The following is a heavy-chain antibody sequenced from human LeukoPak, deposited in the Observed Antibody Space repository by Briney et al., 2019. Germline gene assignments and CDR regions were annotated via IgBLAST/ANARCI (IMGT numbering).Heavy chain of an antibody. D-gene: IGHD3-16*01. CDR1: GFTFSSYA. CDR3: AKVLGVWGERYYYYGMDV. Sequence: PGGSLRLSCAASGFTFSSYAMSWVRQAPGKGLEWVSAISGSGGSTYYADSVKGRFTISRDNSKNTLYLQMNSLRAEDTAVYYCAKVLGVWGERYYYYGMDVWGQGTTVTVSS. J-gene: IGHJ6*02. CDR2: ISGSGGST. V-gene: IGHV3-23*01.